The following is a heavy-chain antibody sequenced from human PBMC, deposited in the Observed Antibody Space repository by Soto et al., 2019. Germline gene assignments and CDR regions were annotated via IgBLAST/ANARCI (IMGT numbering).Heavy chain of an antibody. D-gene: IGHD3-9*01. J-gene: IGHJ4*02. Sequence: QVQLQQWGAGLLKPSETLSLTCAVYGGSFSGYYWSWIRQPPGKGLEWIGEINHSGRTNYNPSLKSRVTISVDTSKNQFSLKLSSVTAADTAVYYCARGLRYFDWLLVYWGQGTLVTVSS. CDR3: ARGLRYFDWLLVY. CDR1: GGSFSGYY. V-gene: IGHV4-34*01. CDR2: INHSGRT.